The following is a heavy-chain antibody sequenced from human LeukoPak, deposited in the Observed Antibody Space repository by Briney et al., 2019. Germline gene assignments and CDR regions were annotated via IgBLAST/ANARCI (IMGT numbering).Heavy chain of an antibody. D-gene: IGHD2/OR15-2a*01. Sequence: GGSLRLSCAASGFTFSTYWMHWVRQAPGKGLVWVSSINFNGSMIKYTDSVNGRFTISRDNAKNTVFLQMNTLRAEDTSVYYCVRSPPQVARKYYYHYMDVWGKGTTVTVSS. V-gene: IGHV3-74*01. J-gene: IGHJ6*03. CDR2: INFNGSMI. CDR1: GFTFSTYW. CDR3: VRSPPQVARKYYYHYMDV.